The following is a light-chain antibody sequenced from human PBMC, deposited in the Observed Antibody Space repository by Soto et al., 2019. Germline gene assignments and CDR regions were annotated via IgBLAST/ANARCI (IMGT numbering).Light chain of an antibody. J-gene: IGKJ1*01. Sequence: DIQMTQSPSSLSASVGDRVTITCRASQSNSRYLNWYQQKPRKAPKLLFYAASSLQSGVPSRFSGSGSGTDFTLTISSLQPADFATYYCQQSYSTPWTFGQGTKVEIK. CDR3: QQSYSTPWT. CDR2: AAS. V-gene: IGKV1-39*01. CDR1: QSNSRY.